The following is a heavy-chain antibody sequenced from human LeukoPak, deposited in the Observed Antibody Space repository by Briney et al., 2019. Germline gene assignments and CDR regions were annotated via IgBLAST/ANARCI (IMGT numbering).Heavy chain of an antibody. CDR1: GFTFSSYA. D-gene: IGHD3-10*01. CDR2: ITYTGGST. V-gene: IGHV3-23*01. Sequence: GGSLRLSCAASGFTFSSYAMSWVRQAPGKGLEWVSAITYTGGSTFYADSVKGRFTISRDNSKNTLYLQMNSLRAEDTAVYYCARGGAGSLGPGFFDYWGQGTLVTVSS. CDR3: ARGGAGSLGPGFFDY. J-gene: IGHJ4*02.